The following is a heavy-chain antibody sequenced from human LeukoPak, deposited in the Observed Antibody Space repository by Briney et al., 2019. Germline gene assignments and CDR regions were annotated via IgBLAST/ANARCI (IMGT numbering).Heavy chain of an antibody. CDR1: GGSFSGYY. D-gene: IGHD3-3*01. V-gene: IGHV4-34*01. CDR3: ARGGYYDFWSGYYKPYYYYYMDV. J-gene: IGHJ6*03. CDR2: INHSGST. Sequence: PSDTLSLPCAVYGGSFSGYYWSWIRHPPGKGLEWIGEINHSGSTNYNPSLKSRVTISVDTSKHQFSLKLSSVTAADTAVYYCARGGYYDFWSGYYKPYYYYYMDVWGKGTTVTVSS.